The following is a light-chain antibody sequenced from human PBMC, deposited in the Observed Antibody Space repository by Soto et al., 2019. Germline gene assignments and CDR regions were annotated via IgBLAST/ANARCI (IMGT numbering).Light chain of an antibody. CDR1: SSDVGGYNY. CDR2: DVS. Sequence: QSALTQPASVSGSPGQSITISCTGTSSDVGGYNYVSWYQQHQGKAPKLMIYDVSNRHSGVSNRFSGSKSGNTASLTISWLQAKEEADYYCSSYTSSSTVVFGVGTKHTVL. J-gene: IGLJ2*01. CDR3: SSYTSSSTVV. V-gene: IGLV2-14*01.